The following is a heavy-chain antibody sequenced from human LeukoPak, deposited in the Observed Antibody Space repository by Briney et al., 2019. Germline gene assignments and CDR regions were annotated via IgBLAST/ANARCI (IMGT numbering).Heavy chain of an antibody. CDR3: ARDPPGHVAFDI. CDR2: IYYSGRT. J-gene: IGHJ3*02. Sequence: PSETLSLTCTVSGGSISTYYWSWIRQPPGKGLEWIGYIYYSGRTNYNPSLKSRVTISVDTSKNQFSLKLTSVTAADTAVYYCARDPPGHVAFDIWGQGTMVTVSS. V-gene: IGHV4-59*01. CDR1: GGSISTYY.